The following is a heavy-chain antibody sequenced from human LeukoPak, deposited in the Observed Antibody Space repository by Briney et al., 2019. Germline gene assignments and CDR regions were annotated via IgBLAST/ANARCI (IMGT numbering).Heavy chain of an antibody. CDR1: GFTFSNYA. V-gene: IGHV3-23*01. Sequence: PGGSLRLSCAASGFTFSNYAMSWVRQAPGKGLAWVSAISGSGGNTYYADSVKGRFTISRDNSKNTLFLQMNSLRAEDTAVYYCAKDPGYYDYVWGSYLNWFDPWGQGTLVTVSS. CDR3: AKDPGYYDYVWGSYLNWFDP. CDR2: ISGSGGNT. D-gene: IGHD3-16*02. J-gene: IGHJ5*02.